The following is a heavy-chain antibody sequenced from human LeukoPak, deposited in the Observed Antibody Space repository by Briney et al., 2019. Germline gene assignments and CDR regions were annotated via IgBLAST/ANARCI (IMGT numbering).Heavy chain of an antibody. Sequence: PSETLSLTYTVSGGSISSGGYYWSWIRLHPGKGLEWIGYIYYSGSTYYNPSLKSRVTISVDTSKNQFSLKLSSVTAADTAVYYCARDQLAMVRGAKYGMDVWGKGTTVTVSS. D-gene: IGHD3-10*01. CDR2: IYYSGST. CDR1: GGSISSGGYY. J-gene: IGHJ6*04. CDR3: ARDQLAMVRGAKYGMDV. V-gene: IGHV4-31*03.